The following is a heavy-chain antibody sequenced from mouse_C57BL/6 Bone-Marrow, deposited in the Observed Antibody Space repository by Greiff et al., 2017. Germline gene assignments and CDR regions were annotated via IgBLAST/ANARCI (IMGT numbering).Heavy chain of an antibody. J-gene: IGHJ3*01. Sequence: QVQLQQPGAELVRPGSSVKLSCKASGYTFTSYWMDWVKQRPGQGLEWIGNIYPSDSETHYNQKFKDKATLTVDKSSSTAYMQLSSLTSEDSAVYYCARGGSSTWFDYWGQGTLVTVAA. CDR3: ARGGSSTWFDY. CDR1: GYTFTSYW. CDR2: IYPSDSET. V-gene: IGHV1-61*01.